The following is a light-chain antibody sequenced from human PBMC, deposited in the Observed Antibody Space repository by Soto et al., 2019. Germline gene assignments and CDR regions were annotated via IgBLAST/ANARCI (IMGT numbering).Light chain of an antibody. J-gene: IGKJ1*01. CDR1: QSVSSSY. Sequence: EIVLTQSPGTLSLSPRERATLSCRASQSVSSSYLAWYQQKPGQAPGLLIYGASSRATGIPDRFSGSGSGTDFTLTISRLEPEDFAVYYCHQYGSSPTWTFGQGTKVEIK. CDR2: GAS. V-gene: IGKV3-20*01. CDR3: HQYGSSPTWT.